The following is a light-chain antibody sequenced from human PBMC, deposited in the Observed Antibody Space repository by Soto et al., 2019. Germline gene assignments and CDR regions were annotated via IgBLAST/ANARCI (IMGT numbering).Light chain of an antibody. CDR2: DAS. V-gene: IGKV1-33*01. J-gene: IGKJ2*01. CDR3: QQYDSLPYT. Sequence: DIQMTQSPSSLSASVGDRVTITCQASEDITNYLNWYQQKPGKVPKLLIYDASNLEVGVPSRFSGSGSGTDFTFTISSLQHEDIATYYCQQYDSLPYTFGQGTKLEIK. CDR1: EDITNY.